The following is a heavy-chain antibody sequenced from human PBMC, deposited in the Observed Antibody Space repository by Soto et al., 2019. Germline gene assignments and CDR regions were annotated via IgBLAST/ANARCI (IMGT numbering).Heavy chain of an antibody. CDR3: ATEVVGATHPHFDY. CDR1: GYTLTELS. CDR2: FDPEDGET. J-gene: IGHJ4*02. Sequence: AASVKVSCKVSGYTLTELSMHWVRQAPGKGLEWMGGFDPEDGETIYAQKFQGRVTMTEDTSTDTAYMELSSLRSEDTAVYYCATEVVGATHPHFDYWGQGTLVTVSS. V-gene: IGHV1-24*01. D-gene: IGHD1-26*01.